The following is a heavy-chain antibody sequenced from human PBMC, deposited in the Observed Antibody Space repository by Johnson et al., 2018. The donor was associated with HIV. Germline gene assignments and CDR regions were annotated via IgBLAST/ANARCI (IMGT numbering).Heavy chain of an antibody. D-gene: IGHD1-26*01. V-gene: IGHV3-9*01. CDR1: GFTFDDYA. Sequence: VQLVESGGSMVQPGRSLRLSCAASGFTFDDYAMHWVRQAPGKGLEWVSGISWNSGNIDYADSMKGRFTISRDNAKNSLYLQMNSLRAEDTAVYYCARVQSLQWELLDGDAFDIWGQGTMVTVSS. J-gene: IGHJ3*02. CDR2: ISWNSGNI. CDR3: ARVQSLQWELLDGDAFDI.